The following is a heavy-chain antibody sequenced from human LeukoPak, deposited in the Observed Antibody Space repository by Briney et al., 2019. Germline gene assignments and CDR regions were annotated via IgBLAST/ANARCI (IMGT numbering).Heavy chain of an antibody. Sequence: PSETLSLSCTVSGVSLTSYYRSWVRQPPGKGLEWIGYIYNSGSTNYNPSLKSRVTISVDTSKNQFSLRLSSVTVADTAVYYCARHSGSYYSINYWGQGTLVTVSS. J-gene: IGHJ4*02. CDR3: ARHSGSYYSINY. D-gene: IGHD1-26*01. CDR1: GVSLTSYY. V-gene: IGHV4-59*08. CDR2: IYNSGST.